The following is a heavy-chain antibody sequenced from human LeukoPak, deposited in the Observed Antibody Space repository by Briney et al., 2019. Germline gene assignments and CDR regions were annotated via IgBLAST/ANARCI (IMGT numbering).Heavy chain of an antibody. J-gene: IGHJ6*03. Sequence: INGGGGTILFADSVKGRFTISRDNAKNSLYLQMNSLRAEDTAVHYCARDLNMYYDFWSGYYTVRNYYYMDVWGKGTTVTVSS. CDR2: INGGGGTI. V-gene: IGHV3-11*04. CDR3: ARDLNMYYDFWSGYYTVRNYYYMDV. D-gene: IGHD3-3*01.